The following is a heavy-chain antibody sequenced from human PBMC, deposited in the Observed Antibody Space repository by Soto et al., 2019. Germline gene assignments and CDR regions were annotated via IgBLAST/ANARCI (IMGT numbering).Heavy chain of an antibody. CDR3: AKKVNSGPGSQYFDY. CDR2: FRTGGDYGTT. V-gene: IGHV3-23*01. D-gene: IGHD3-10*01. CDR1: VFTFSSYS. Sequence: GSLISSCAASVFTFSSYSMSWVRPAPGKGLEWVSGFRTGGDYGTTYYADSLKGRFTISRDNSKNTLFLQMNSLRAEDTAIYYCAKKVNSGPGSQYFDYWGQGTLVTVSS. J-gene: IGHJ4*02.